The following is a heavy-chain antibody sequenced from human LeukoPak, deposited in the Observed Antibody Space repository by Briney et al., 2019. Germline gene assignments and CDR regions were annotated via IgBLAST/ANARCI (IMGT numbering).Heavy chain of an antibody. V-gene: IGHV1-69*13. CDR3: ARMSGYSSGGSCYGNNWFDP. CDR1: GVTFSSYA. D-gene: IGHD2-15*01. CDR2: IIPIFGTA. Sequence: SVKVSCKASGVTFSSYAISWVRQAPGQGLEWMGGIIPIFGTANYAQKFQGRVTITADESTSTAYMELSSLRSEDTAVYYCARMSGYSSGGSCYGNNWFDPWGQGTLVTVSS. J-gene: IGHJ5*02.